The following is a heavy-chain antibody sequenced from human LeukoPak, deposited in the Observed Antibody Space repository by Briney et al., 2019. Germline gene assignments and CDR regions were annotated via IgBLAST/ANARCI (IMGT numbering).Heavy chain of an antibody. CDR2: ISSSSTI. CDR3: ARDPTVLAAAGIRFAYDY. D-gene: IGHD6-13*01. V-gene: IGHV3-48*04. J-gene: IGHJ4*02. Sequence: GGSLRLSCAASGFTFSSYSMNWVRQAPGKGLEWVSYISSSSTIYYADSVKGRSTISRDNAKNSLYLQMNSLRAEDTAVYYCARDPTVLAAAGIRFAYDYWGQGTLVTVSS. CDR1: GFTFSSYS.